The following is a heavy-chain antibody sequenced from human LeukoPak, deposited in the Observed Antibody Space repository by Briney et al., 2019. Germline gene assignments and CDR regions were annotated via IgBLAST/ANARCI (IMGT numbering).Heavy chain of an antibody. CDR1: GFTFSIYA. D-gene: IGHD6-6*01. V-gene: IGHV3-23*01. CDR3: VKASSSSPQYNWFDA. J-gene: IGHJ5*02. Sequence: GGSLRPSCAASGFTFSIYAMSWVRQAPGKGLEWVSVVSGTGGRTYYADSVKGRFTISRDNSKNTLYLQMNSLRAEDTALYYCVKASSSSPQYNWFDAWGQGTLVTVSS. CDR2: VSGTGGRT.